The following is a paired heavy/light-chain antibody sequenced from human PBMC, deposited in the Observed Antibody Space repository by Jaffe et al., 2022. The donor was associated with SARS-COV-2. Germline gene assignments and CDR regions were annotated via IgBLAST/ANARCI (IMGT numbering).Heavy chain of an antibody. D-gene: IGHD3-10*01. Sequence: QVQLVESGGGVVQPGRSLRLSCAASGFTFSNHGMHWVRQAPGKGLEWVAIIWYDGSNQYYADSVKGRFTISRDNSKNTLYLQMNSLRAEDTALYYCAREYFGGWSLDYWGQGTLVTVSS. J-gene: IGHJ4*02. CDR2: IWYDGSNQ. V-gene: IGHV3-33*01. CDR1: GFTFSNHG. CDR3: AREYFGGWSLDY.
Light chain of an antibody. Sequence: QSALTQPASVSGSPGQSITISCTGTSSDVGYYNYVSWYQHHPGKAPKLMIYDVNYRPSGVSNRFSGSKSGNTASLTISGLQAEDEADYYCTSYTSSSTWVFGGGTKVTVL. V-gene: IGLV2-14*03. CDR1: SSDVGYYNY. J-gene: IGLJ3*02. CDR2: DVN. CDR3: TSYTSSSTWV.